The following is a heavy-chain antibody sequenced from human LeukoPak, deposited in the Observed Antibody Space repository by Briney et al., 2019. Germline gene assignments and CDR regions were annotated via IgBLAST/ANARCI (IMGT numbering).Heavy chain of an antibody. J-gene: IGHJ4*02. CDR2: MSPNSGNT. CDR1: GYTFTSYD. V-gene: IGHV1-8*01. Sequence: ASVKVSCKASGYTFTSYDINWVRQATGQGLEWMGWMSPNSGNTGYAQRFQGRITMTRDTSISTAYMELSSLRSEDTAVYYCARNIPKTGDFDYWGRGTLVTVSS. D-gene: IGHD7-27*01. CDR3: ARNIPKTGDFDY.